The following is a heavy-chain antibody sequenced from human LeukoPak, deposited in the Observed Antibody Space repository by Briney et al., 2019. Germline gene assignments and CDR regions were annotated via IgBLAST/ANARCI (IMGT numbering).Heavy chain of an antibody. CDR3: ARVGPAAAGRGYWYFDL. V-gene: IGHV3-11*01. J-gene: IGHJ2*01. CDR2: ISSSGYTT. Sequence: PGGFLRLSCAVSGFTFSAYYMTWIRQAPGKGLEWVSYISSSGYTTYYADSVKGRFTISRDNAKNSLYLQMNSLRAEDTAVYYCARVGPAAAGRGYWYFDLWGRGTLVTVSS. D-gene: IGHD6-13*01. CDR1: GFTFSAYY.